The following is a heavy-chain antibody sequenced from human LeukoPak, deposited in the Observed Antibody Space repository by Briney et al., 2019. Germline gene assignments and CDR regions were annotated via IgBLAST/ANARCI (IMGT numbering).Heavy chain of an antibody. CDR3: ARDVWELSPYYYYGMDV. Sequence: GGSLRLSCAATGFTFSSYAMHWVRQAPGKGLEWVAVISYDGSNKYYADSVKGRFTISRDNSKNTLYLQMNSLRAEDTAVYYCARDVWELSPYYYYGMDVWGQGTTVTVSS. CDR1: GFTFSSYA. D-gene: IGHD1-26*01. CDR2: ISYDGSNK. J-gene: IGHJ6*02. V-gene: IGHV3-30*04.